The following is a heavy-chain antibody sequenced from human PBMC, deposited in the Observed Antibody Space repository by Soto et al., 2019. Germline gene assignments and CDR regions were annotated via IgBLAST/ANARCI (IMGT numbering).Heavy chain of an antibody. D-gene: IGHD3-3*01. J-gene: IGHJ4*02. V-gene: IGHV3-48*02. CDR3: ARDFGHGYYLDY. CDR1: GFSFSNYN. Sequence: GGSLSLSCVASGFSFSNYNMNWVRQAPGKGLEWVSYITDSSDTVHYADSVRGRFTISRDNAESSLYLQMNSLRDEDTAVYFCARDFGHGYYLDYWGRGTLVTVSS. CDR2: ITDSSDTV.